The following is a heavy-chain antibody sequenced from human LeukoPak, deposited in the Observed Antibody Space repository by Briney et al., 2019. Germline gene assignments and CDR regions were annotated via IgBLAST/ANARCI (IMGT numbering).Heavy chain of an antibody. V-gene: IGHV3-74*01. CDR3: ARVSSGYYLLIGYYYYYRDV. D-gene: IGHD5-12*01. CDR1: GFTFSSYW. J-gene: IGHJ6*03. CDR2: INSDGSST. Sequence: GGSLRLSCAASGFTFSSYWMHWVRQAPGKGLVWVSRINSDGSSTSYADSVNGRFTISRDNAKNTLYLQIIGLRAEDTAVYYCARVSSGYYLLIGYYYYYRDVWGKGTTVTVSS.